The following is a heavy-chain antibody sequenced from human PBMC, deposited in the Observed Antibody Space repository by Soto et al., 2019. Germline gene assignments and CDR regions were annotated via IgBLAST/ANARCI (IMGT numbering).Heavy chain of an antibody. J-gene: IGHJ4*02. V-gene: IGHV3-30*18. CDR3: AKPRVRSPIIAVATN. Sequence: GGSLRLSCAASGFTFSSYGMHWVRQAPGKGLEWVAVISYDGSNKYYADSVKGRFTISRDNSKNTLYLQMNSLRAEDTAVYYCAKPRVRSPIIAVATNWGQGTLVIVSS. D-gene: IGHD6-19*01. CDR2: ISYDGSNK. CDR1: GFTFSSYG.